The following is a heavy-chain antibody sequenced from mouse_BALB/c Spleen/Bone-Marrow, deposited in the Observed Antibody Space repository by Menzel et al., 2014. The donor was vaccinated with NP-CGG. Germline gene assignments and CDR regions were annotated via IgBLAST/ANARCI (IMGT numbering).Heavy chain of an antibody. CDR1: GFNIKDTY. Sequence: EVQLQQSGAELVKPGASVKLSCTASGFNIKDTYMHWVKQRPEQGLEWIGRIDPANGNTKYDLKFQGKATITADTSSNTAYLQLSSLTSEDTAVYYCANYDYGWYFDVWGAGTTVTVSS. J-gene: IGHJ1*01. V-gene: IGHV14-3*02. CDR2: IDPANGNT. D-gene: IGHD2-4*01. CDR3: ANYDYGWYFDV.